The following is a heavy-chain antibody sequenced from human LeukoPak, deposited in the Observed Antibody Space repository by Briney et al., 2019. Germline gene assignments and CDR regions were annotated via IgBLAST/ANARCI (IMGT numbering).Heavy chain of an antibody. CDR2: IYYSGST. Sequence: SETLSLTCTVSGGSISSYYCSWIRQPPGKGLEWIGYIYYSGSTNYNPSLKSRVTISVDTSKNQFSLKLSSVTAADTAVYYCARAPVWFGEHRGFDPWGQGTLVTVSS. CDR3: ARAPVWFGEHRGFDP. V-gene: IGHV4-59*01. CDR1: GGSISSYY. J-gene: IGHJ5*02. D-gene: IGHD3-10*01.